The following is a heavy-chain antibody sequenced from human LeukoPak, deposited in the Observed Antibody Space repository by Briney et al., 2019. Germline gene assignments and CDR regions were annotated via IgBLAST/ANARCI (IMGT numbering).Heavy chain of an antibody. CDR3: ARDPFSTIGRWLQSDDAFDI. V-gene: IGHV3-11*01. J-gene: IGHJ3*02. D-gene: IGHD5-12*01. CDR1: GFTFSDYY. CDR2: ISSSGSTI. Sequence: GSLRLSCAASGFTFSDYYMSWIRQAPGKGLEWVSYISSSGSTIYYADSVKGRFTISRDNAKSSLYLQMNSLRAEDTAVYYCARDPFSTIGRWLQSDDAFDIWGQGTMVTVSS.